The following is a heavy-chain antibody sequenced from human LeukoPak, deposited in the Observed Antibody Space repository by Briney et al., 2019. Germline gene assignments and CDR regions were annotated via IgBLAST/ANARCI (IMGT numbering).Heavy chain of an antibody. V-gene: IGHV3-64D*06. CDR1: GFTFSSYA. Sequence: GGSLRLSCSASGFTFSSYAMHWVRQAPGKGLEYVSAISSNGGSTYYADSVKGRFTISRDNSKNTLYLQMSSLRAEDTAVYYCVKGGRGVPTALYFDYWAREPWSPSPQ. CDR3: VKGGRGVPTALYFDY. J-gene: IGHJ4*02. CDR2: ISSNGGST. D-gene: IGHD2-21*02.